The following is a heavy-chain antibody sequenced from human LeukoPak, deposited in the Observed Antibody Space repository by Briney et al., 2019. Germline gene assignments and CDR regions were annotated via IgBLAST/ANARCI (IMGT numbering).Heavy chain of an antibody. CDR1: GFTFSNYA. CDR2: ISGSGGNT. V-gene: IGHV3-23*01. J-gene: IGHJ4*02. Sequence: PGGSLRLSCAASGFTFSNYAMSWVCQAPGKGLEWVSAISGSGGNTYYADSVKGRFTISRDNSKNTLYLQMNSLRAEDTAVYYCAKEGLRYFDWLLEREYYFDYWGQGTLVTVSS. D-gene: IGHD3-9*01. CDR3: AKEGLRYFDWLLEREYYFDY.